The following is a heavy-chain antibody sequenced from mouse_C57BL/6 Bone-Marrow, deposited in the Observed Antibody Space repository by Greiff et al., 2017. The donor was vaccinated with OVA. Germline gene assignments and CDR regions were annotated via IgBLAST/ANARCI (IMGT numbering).Heavy chain of an antibody. J-gene: IGHJ3*01. V-gene: IGHV5-4*03. Sequence: EVKLVDSGGGLVKPGGSLKLSCAASGFTFSSYAMSWVRQTPEKRLEWVATISDGGSYTYYPDNVKGRFTISRDNAKNNLYLQMSHLKSEDTAMYYCATYYYGSTWGQGTLVTVSA. CDR1: GFTFSSYA. CDR3: ATYYYGST. CDR2: ISDGGSYT. D-gene: IGHD1-1*01.